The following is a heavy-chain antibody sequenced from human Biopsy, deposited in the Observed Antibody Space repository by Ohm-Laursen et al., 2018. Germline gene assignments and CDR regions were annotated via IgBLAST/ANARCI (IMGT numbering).Heavy chain of an antibody. D-gene: IGHD1-26*01. V-gene: IGHV1-8*01. CDR3: AIEGGTYSKPFGY. Sequence: ASVKVSCKASGYTFISYDIDWVRQATGQGLEWMGWMNPNSGKTGYAQKFQGRVTMTTNTSVNTAYMELSSLTFEDTAVYHCAIEGGTYSKPFGYWGQGSQVIVSS. J-gene: IGHJ4*02. CDR2: MNPNSGKT. CDR1: GYTFISYD.